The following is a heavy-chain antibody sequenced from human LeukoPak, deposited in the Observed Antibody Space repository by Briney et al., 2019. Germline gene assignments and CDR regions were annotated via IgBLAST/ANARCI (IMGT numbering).Heavy chain of an antibody. V-gene: IGHV4-59*01. CDR3: ARVGVGDCSSGTCYGTADY. Sequence: SETLSLTCTVSGGSISSYYWSWIRQPPGKGLEWIGYIYYSGSTNYNPSLKSRVTISVDTSKNQFSLKLSSVTAADTAVYYCARVGVGDCSSGTCYGTADYWGQGALVTVSS. CDR1: GGSISSYY. J-gene: IGHJ4*02. CDR2: IYYSGST. D-gene: IGHD2-2*01.